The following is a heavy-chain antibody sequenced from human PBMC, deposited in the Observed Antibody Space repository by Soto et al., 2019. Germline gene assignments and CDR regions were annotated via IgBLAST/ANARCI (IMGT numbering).Heavy chain of an antibody. Sequence: GGSLRLSCAASGFIFENFGMSWVRQAPGKGLEWISSTSGSGFKKYYADSVKGRFTISRDNSKSTVYLELNNLSAEDTAVYHCAKNQGVELVPLATVDWFDPWGQGSVVTVSS. V-gene: IGHV3-23*01. CDR2: TSGSGFKK. CDR1: GFIFENFG. J-gene: IGHJ5*02. D-gene: IGHD1-26*01. CDR3: AKNQGVELVPLATVDWFDP.